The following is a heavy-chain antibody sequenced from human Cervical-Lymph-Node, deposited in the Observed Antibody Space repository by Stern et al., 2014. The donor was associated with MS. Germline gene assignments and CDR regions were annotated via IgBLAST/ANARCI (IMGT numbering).Heavy chain of an antibody. CDR2: YDPEEGNT. Sequence: VQLVESGAEVRKPGASVRVSCKVSVYSLSDLSMHWVRQAPGKGLEWLGGYDPEEGNTVYAQRFQGRVTMTEDTSTDTAYMELNSLRSDDTAVYHCATASRYDALDLWGQGTVVTVSS. CDR1: VYSLSDLS. V-gene: IGHV1-24*01. CDR3: ATASRYDALDL. J-gene: IGHJ3*01.